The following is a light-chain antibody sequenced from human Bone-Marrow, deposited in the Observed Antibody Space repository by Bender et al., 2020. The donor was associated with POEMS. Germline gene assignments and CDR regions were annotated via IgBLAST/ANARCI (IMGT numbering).Light chain of an antibody. CDR2: SSH. V-gene: IGLV1-44*01. J-gene: IGLJ3*02. CDR3: AVWDDSLNGWV. CDR1: SSDIGAHA. Sequence: QSVLTQPPSASGTPGQRVTISCSGGSSDIGAHAVNWYQHLPGTAPKLLIYSSHRRPSEVPDRFSGSRSGPSASLAISGLQSEDEADYYCAVWDDSLNGWVFGGGTKRTVL.